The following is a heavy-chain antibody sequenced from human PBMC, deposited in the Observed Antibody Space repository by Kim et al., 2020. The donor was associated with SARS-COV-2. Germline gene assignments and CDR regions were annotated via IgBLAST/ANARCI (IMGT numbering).Heavy chain of an antibody. CDR3: AGVPGIEID. V-gene: IGHV4-4*07. D-gene: IGHD6-13*01. J-gene: IGHJ4*02. CDR1: GGSISSYY. Sequence: SETLSLTCTVSGGSISSYYWSWIRQPAGKGLEWIGRIFSSGSTYYNPSLKSRVTMSVDSSKNQFTLRLNSVTAADTAVYYCAGVPGIEIDGGRGTPVTVSS. CDR2: IFSSGST.